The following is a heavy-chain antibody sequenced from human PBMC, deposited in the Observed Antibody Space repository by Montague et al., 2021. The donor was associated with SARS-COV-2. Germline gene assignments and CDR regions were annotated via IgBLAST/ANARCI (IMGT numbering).Heavy chain of an antibody. CDR2: SNHSGGT. CDR3: ARGLSGSYSGGWVPVALFDFYHYMDV. V-gene: IGHV4-34*01. Sequence: SETLSLTCAVYGGSFSGYYWSWIRRPPGKGLEWIGESNHSGGTNYNPYLKCRVTISVDTSKNQFSLKLTSVTAADTAVYYCARGLSGSYSGGWVPVALFDFYHYMDVWAKGTTVTVSS. J-gene: IGHJ6*03. D-gene: IGHD6-25*01. CDR1: GGSFSGYY.